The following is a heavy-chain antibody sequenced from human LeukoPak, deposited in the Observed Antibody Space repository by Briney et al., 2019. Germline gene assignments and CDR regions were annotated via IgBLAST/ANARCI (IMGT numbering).Heavy chain of an antibody. CDR2: ISYDGSNK. D-gene: IGHD3-22*01. CDR3: ARDLYYYDSSGFYFDY. CDR1: GFTFSSYA. J-gene: IGHJ4*02. V-gene: IGHV3-30-3*01. Sequence: TGGSLRLSCAASGFTFSSYAMHWVRQAPGKGLEWVAVISYDGSNKYYADSVKGRFTISRDNSKNTLYLQMNSLRAEDTAVYYCARDLYYYDSSGFYFDYWGQGTLVTVSS.